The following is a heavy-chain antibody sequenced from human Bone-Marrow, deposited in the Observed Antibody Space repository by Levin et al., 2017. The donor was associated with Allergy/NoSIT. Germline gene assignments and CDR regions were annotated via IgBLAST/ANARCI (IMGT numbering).Heavy chain of an antibody. D-gene: IGHD6-19*01. CDR2: IYHSGST. J-gene: IGHJ4*02. CDR3: TRDLGIAVGNFDY. V-gene: IGHV4-59*01. CDR1: GSSITDYY. Sequence: MPSETLSLTCSISGSSITDYYWSWIRQAPGKGLEWIGYIYHSGSTNSNPSLKSRVTMSVDTSRNQISLKMSSVTAADTALYYCTRDLGIAVGNFDYWGRGTLVTVSS.